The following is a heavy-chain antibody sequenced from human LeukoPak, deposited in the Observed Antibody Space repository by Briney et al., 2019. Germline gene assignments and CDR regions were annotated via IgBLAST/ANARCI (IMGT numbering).Heavy chain of an antibody. Sequence: PGRSLRLSCAASGFTFSSYGMHWVRQAPGKGLEWVAVISYDGSNKYYADSVKGRFTISRDNSKNTLYLQMNSLRAEDTAVYYCARDRLRYCSSTSCPLGYWGQGTLVTVSS. CDR1: GFTFSSYG. CDR3: ARDRLRYCSSTSCPLGY. D-gene: IGHD2-2*01. J-gene: IGHJ4*02. V-gene: IGHV3-30*03. CDR2: ISYDGSNK.